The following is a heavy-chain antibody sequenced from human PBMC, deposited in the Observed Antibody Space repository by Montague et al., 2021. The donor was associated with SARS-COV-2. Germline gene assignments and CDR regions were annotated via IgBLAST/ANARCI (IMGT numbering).Heavy chain of an antibody. CDR3: TRHVHMTWPEPSPGFDY. V-gene: IGHV4-39*01. CDR1: GDSISSSSYN. Sequence: SETLSLTCTVSGDSISSSSYNWDWIRQPSGKGLEWIGSVHYSGRPYYNPSLKSRVTIYVDTSKNQLSLKLSSVTAADTAVYYCTRHVHMTWPEPSPGFDYWGQGTLVTVSS. D-gene: IGHD1-1*01. CDR2: VHYSGRP. J-gene: IGHJ4*02.